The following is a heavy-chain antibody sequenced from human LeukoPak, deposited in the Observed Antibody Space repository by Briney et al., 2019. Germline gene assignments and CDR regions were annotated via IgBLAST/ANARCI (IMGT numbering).Heavy chain of an antibody. J-gene: IGHJ4*02. CDR2: ISAYNGTT. CDR3: PKKQSEILTGYYTPTVEYYFAY. V-gene: IGHV1-18*01. D-gene: IGHD3-9*01. Sequence: ASVKVSWKTSGYTFTNYGISWVRQAPGLGLEWMGWISAYNGTTNYEQKVQCRITMTTDTSTSTAYMELMSLRFDDTAFFFWPKKQSEILTGYYTPTVEYYFAYWGQGTLVTVSS. CDR1: GYTFTNYG.